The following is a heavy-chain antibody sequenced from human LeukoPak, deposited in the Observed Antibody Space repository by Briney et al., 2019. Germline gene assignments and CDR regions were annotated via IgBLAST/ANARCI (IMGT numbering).Heavy chain of an antibody. D-gene: IGHD3-9*01. CDR1: GGSINTPNYY. J-gene: IGHJ6*03. CDR3: ARAPNRRYFDWLFNYYYYYMDV. CDR2: IFYSGGT. Sequence: PSETLSLTCTVSGGSINTPNYYWGWIRQTPGKGLEWIGNIFYSGGTYYSPSLTSRVTISLDTSRNQFSLKLNSVTAADTAVYYCARAPNRRYFDWLFNYYYYYMDVWGKGTTVTVSS. V-gene: IGHV4-39*07.